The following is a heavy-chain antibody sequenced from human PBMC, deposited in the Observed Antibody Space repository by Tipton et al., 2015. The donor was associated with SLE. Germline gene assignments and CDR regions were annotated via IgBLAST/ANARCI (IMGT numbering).Heavy chain of an antibody. D-gene: IGHD5-24*01. CDR2: INHSGTT. Sequence: TLSLTCTVSGGSISSGSYYWTWIRQPPGKGLEWIGEINHSGTTNSNPSLKSRVTISVDTSKNQFSLNLSSVTAADTAVYYCARDHYGYNHGIDYWGQGALVTVSS. CDR3: ARDHYGYNHGIDY. J-gene: IGHJ4*02. V-gene: IGHV4-39*07. CDR1: GGSISSGSYY.